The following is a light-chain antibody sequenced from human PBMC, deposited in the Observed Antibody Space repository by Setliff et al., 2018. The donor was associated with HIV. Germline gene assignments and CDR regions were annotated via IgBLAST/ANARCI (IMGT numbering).Light chain of an antibody. Sequence: QSVLTQPRSVSGSPGQSVTISCTGSNSDVDHFNSVSWYQQRPGAAPKLIISDVSERPSGVPDRFSGSKSDNTASLTISGLQSEDEADYYCSSFTTRSTVVFGSGTKV. J-gene: IGLJ1*01. CDR2: DVS. V-gene: IGLV2-11*01. CDR3: SSFTTRSTVV. CDR1: NSDVDHFNS.